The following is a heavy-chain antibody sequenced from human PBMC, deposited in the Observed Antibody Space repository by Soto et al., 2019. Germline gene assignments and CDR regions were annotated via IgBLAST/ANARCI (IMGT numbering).Heavy chain of an antibody. CDR1: GFIFDTYA. D-gene: IGHD6-19*01. CDR3: AKRQTAGGRYADDAFDF. Sequence: GSLRLSCAASGFIFDTYAMAWVRQAPGKGLECVSKISGSGGRTYYADSVQGRFAISRDNSKNTLYLQMNSLRADDTAVYYCAKRQTAGGRYADDAFDFWGQGTMVTVSS. V-gene: IGHV3-23*01. J-gene: IGHJ3*01. CDR2: ISGSGGRT.